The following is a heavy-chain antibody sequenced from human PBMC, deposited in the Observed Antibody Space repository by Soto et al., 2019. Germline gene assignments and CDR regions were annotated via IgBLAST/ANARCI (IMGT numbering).Heavy chain of an antibody. CDR2: IYWDDSK. CDR1: GFSLSTSGVG. V-gene: IGHV2-5*02. J-gene: IGHJ4*02. CDR3: ALKGPEDWPLDY. Sequence: QITLKESGPTLVRPTQTLTLTCAFSGFSLSTSGVGVGWIRQPPGKALEWLAVIYWDDSKHYSPPLRSRLTITKDTSKNQVVLTMTNMDPMDTGTYYCALKGPEDWPLDYWGQGTLVTVSS. D-gene: IGHD3-9*01.